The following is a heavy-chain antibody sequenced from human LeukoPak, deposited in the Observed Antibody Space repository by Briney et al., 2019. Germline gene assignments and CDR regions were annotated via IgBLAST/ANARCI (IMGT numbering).Heavy chain of an antibody. CDR3: ARTESIAAPAFDY. CDR2: IYYNGNT. Sequence: SETLSLTCTVSGGSISTYYWSWIRQPPGKGLEWIGYIYYNGNTCYNPSLKSRVTISVDTSKNQFSLRLSSVTAADTAVYYCARTESIAAPAFDYWGQGTLVTVSS. CDR1: GGSISTYY. V-gene: IGHV4-59*08. D-gene: IGHD6-6*01. J-gene: IGHJ4*02.